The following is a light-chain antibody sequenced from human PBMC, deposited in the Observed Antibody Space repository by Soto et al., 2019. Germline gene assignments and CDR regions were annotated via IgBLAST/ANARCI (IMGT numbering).Light chain of an antibody. Sequence: EIVMTQSPATLSVSPGERATLSCRASQSVSSNLAWYQQKPGQAPRLLIYGASTRATGIPARFSGSGSGTEFTLTISSLQSEDFAVYYCQQYKNSPPLTFGGGTKVEIK. CDR3: QQYKNSPPLT. J-gene: IGKJ4*01. CDR2: GAS. V-gene: IGKV3-15*01. CDR1: QSVSSN.